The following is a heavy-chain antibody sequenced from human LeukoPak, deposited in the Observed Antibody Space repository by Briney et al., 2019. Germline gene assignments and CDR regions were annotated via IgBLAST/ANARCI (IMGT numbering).Heavy chain of an antibody. J-gene: IGHJ4*02. CDR1: GFTFSSYG. CDR2: ISFDGRNI. D-gene: IGHD3-10*01. V-gene: IGHV3-30*18. CDR3: AKDRGSGRVRGVIINY. Sequence: PGGSLRLSCAASGFTFSSYGMHWVRQAPGKGLEWVAVISFDGRNIYYGDSVKGRFTISRDNSKNTLYLQMNSLRAEDTAVYYCAKDRGSGRVRGVIINYWGQGTLVTVAS.